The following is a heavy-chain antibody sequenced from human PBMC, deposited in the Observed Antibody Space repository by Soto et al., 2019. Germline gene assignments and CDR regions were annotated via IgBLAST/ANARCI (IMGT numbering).Heavy chain of an antibody. D-gene: IGHD6-19*01. CDR1: GFTFRNYG. CDR2: ISYDGSDK. V-gene: IGHV3-30*03. Sequence: QVQLVESGGGVVQPGGSLRLSCAASGFTFRNYGMHWVRQTPGKGLEWVTLISYDGSDKQYVDSVKGRFTISRDNSKDTLFLQMDSLRPEDTAIYYCARGRWYSWVAVGEGFDYWGQGTLVTVSS. J-gene: IGHJ4*02. CDR3: ARGRWYSWVAVGEGFDY.